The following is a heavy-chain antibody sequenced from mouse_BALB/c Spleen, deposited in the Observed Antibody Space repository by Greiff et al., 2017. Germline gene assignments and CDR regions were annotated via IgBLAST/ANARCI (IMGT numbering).Heavy chain of an antibody. D-gene: IGHD2-2*01. CDR2: INPSNGRT. CDR3: ARERGYDGFAY. Sequence: QVQLQQSGAELVKPGASVKLSCKASGYTFTSYWMHWVKQRPGQGLEWIGEINPSNGRTNYNEKFKSKATLTVDKSSSTAYMQLSSLTSEDSAVYYCARERGYDGFAYWGQGTLVTVSA. V-gene: IGHV1S81*02. CDR1: GYTFTSYW. J-gene: IGHJ3*01.